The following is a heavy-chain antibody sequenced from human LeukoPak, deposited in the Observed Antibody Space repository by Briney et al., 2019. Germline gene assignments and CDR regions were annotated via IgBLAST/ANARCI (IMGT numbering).Heavy chain of an antibody. CDR1: GFTFSSYW. V-gene: IGHV3-23*01. CDR3: AKVPHCGGDCPSPGYFDY. Sequence: PGGSLRLSCAASGFTFSSYWMSWVRQAPGKGLEWVSAISGSGGSTYYADSVKGRFTISRDNSKNTLYLQMNSLRAEDTAVYYCAKVPHCGGDCPSPGYFDYWGQGTLVTVSS. CDR2: ISGSGGST. J-gene: IGHJ4*02. D-gene: IGHD2-21*02.